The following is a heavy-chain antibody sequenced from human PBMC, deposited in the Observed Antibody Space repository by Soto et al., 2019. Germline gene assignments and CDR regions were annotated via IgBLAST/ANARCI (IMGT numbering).Heavy chain of an antibody. J-gene: IGHJ4*02. CDR3: ARDREMATIMAFDY. Sequence: ASVKVSCKASGGTFSSYAISWVRQAPGQGLEWMGGIIPIFGTANYAQKFQGRVTITADESTSTAYMELSSLRSEDTAVYYCARDREMATIMAFDYWGQGTLVTVSS. D-gene: IGHD5-12*01. V-gene: IGHV1-69*13. CDR1: GGTFSSYA. CDR2: IIPIFGTA.